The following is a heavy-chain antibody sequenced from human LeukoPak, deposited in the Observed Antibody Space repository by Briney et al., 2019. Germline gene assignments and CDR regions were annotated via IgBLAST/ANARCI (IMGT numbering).Heavy chain of an antibody. CDR2: INPNTGGT. Sequence: ASVKGSCKASGYTFTGYYMQWVRQAPGQGLEWMGRINPNTGGTNYAQKFQGRVTMTRDTSSSTAYMELSSLRSDDTAVYYCARGASLRYYYDSSAQGYFDYWGQGTLVTVSS. CDR1: GYTFTGYY. V-gene: IGHV1-2*06. J-gene: IGHJ4*02. CDR3: ARGASLRYYYDSSAQGYFDY. D-gene: IGHD3-22*01.